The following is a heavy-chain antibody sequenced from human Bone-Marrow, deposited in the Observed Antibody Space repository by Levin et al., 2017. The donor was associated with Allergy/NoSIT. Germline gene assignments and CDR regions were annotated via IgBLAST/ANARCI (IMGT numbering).Heavy chain of an antibody. CDR1: GGPISTYY. D-gene: IGHD3-10*01. Sequence: SETLSLTCTVSGGPISTYYWSWIRQPPGKGLEWIGSVNYSGSTNYNPSLQSRVTMSVDRSKDHFSLKLNSVSAADTAVYYCARTYGPGSDWFDPWGQGTLVTVSS. J-gene: IGHJ5*02. CDR2: VNYSGST. CDR3: ARTYGPGSDWFDP. V-gene: IGHV4-59*01.